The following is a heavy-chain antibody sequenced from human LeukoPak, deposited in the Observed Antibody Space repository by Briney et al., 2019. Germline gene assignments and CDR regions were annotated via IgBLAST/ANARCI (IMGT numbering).Heavy chain of an antibody. Sequence: PSETLSLTCTVSGGSISTHYWSWIRQPPGKGLEWIGYIYYSGSTNCNPSLKSRVTISVDTSKNQFSLKLSSVTAADTAVYYCARGNAGDYWGQGTLVTVSS. J-gene: IGHJ4*02. D-gene: IGHD1-1*01. CDR1: GGSISTHY. V-gene: IGHV4-59*11. CDR2: IYYSGST. CDR3: ARGNAGDY.